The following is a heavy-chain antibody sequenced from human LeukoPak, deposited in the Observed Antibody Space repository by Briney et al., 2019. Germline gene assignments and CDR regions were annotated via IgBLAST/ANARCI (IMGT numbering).Heavy chain of an antibody. V-gene: IGHV3-30*18. CDR2: ISYDGSNK. Sequence: GGSLRLSCAASGFTFSSYGMHWVRQAPGKGLEWVAVISYDGSNKYYADSVEGRFTISRDNSKNTLYLQMNSLRAEDTAVYYCANGSYLDYWGQGTLVTVSS. D-gene: IGHD1-26*01. CDR1: GFTFSSYG. CDR3: ANGSYLDY. J-gene: IGHJ4*02.